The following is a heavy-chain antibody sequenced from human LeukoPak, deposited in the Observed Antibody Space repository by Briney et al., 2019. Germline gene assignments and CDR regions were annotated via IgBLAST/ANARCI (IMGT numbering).Heavy chain of an antibody. D-gene: IGHD6-6*01. Sequence: GGSLRLSCAGSGFTFDDYGMSWVRQAPGKGLHSVSGSNWNGGSTVYVDSVKGRFTISRDNAKNSLNLQMNSLRAEDTALYYCARRERSSPGYYYYYMDVWGKGTTVTVSS. CDR1: GFTFDDYG. CDR2: SNWNGGST. CDR3: ARRERSSPGYYYYYMDV. J-gene: IGHJ6*03. V-gene: IGHV3-20*04.